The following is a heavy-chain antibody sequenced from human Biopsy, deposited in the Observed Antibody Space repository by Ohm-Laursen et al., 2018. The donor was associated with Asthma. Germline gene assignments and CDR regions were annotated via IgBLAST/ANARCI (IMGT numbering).Heavy chain of an antibody. CDR2: IYSSGDT. CDR3: ARDRAMISET. J-gene: IGHJ5*02. CDR1: GYSISNGGYY. V-gene: IGHV4-30-4*01. Sequence: SQTLSLTCSVSGYSISNGGYYWSWIRQAPGKGLEWIAYIYSSGDTYYSPSLKSRVSISLDTSKNQFSLRLTSVTAADTAVYYCARDRAMISETWGQGTLVTVSS. D-gene: IGHD3-22*01.